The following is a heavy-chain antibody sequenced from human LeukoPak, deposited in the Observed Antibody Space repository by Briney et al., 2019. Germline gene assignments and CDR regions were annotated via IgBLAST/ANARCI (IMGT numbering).Heavy chain of an antibody. Sequence: SSETLSLTCSVSGGSIISYYWTWIRQPAGKGLEWIGRIYGSGSTNYNPSLKSRVTMSVDTSKNQVSLKLRSVTAADTAVYYCARDRRFGDTRGYYYHGMDVWGQGTTVIVSS. V-gene: IGHV4-4*07. CDR1: GGSIISYY. J-gene: IGHJ6*02. CDR3: ARDRRFGDTRGYYYHGMDV. CDR2: IYGSGST. D-gene: IGHD3-10*01.